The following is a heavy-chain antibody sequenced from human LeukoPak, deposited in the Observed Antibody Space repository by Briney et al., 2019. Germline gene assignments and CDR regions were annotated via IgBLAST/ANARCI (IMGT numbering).Heavy chain of an antibody. CDR1: GFTFSSYW. CDR2: INSDGSST. CDR3: ARDQAYYYDSSGYYSGDDAFDI. V-gene: IGHV3-74*01. J-gene: IGHJ3*02. Sequence: GGSLRLSCAASGFTFSSYWMHWVRQAPGKGLVWVSRINSDGSSTSYADSVKGRFTISRDNAKNTLYLQMNSLRAEDMAVYYCARDQAYYYDSSGYYSGDDAFDIWGQGTMVTVSS. D-gene: IGHD3-22*01.